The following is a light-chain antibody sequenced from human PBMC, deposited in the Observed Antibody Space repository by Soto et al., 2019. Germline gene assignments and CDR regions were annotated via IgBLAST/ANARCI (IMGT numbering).Light chain of an antibody. CDR1: QSIHTS. CDR3: QQRSNWPFTWT. Sequence: VLTQSPATLSLSPGERATLSCRASQSIHTSLAWYQQTPGQPPRLLIYDASNRATGIPARFSGSGSGTDFTLTISSLEPEDFAVYYCQQRSNWPFTWTFGQGTKGDIK. V-gene: IGKV3-11*01. CDR2: DAS. J-gene: IGKJ1*01.